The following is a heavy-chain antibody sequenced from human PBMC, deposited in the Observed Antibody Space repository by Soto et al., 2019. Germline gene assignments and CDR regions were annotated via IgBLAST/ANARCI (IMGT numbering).Heavy chain of an antibody. V-gene: IGHV1-24*01. Sequence: QVQLVQSGAEVKKPGASVKVSCKVSGYTLTELSMHWVRRAPGKGLGGMGGFDLEDGETIYEQKFQGKVTMTEDTSTDTAYMELSSLRSEDTAVYYCATALDYYDSSGNAYYFDYWGQGTLVTVSS. CDR3: ATALDYYDSSGNAYYFDY. D-gene: IGHD3-22*01. J-gene: IGHJ4*02. CDR1: GYTLTELS. CDR2: FDLEDGET.